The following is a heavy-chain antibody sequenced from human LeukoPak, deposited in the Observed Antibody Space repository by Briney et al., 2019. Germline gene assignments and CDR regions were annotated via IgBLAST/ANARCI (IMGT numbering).Heavy chain of an antibody. Sequence: SETLSLTCTVSGYSISSGYYWGWIRQPPGKGLEWIGNIYHSGSTYYNPSLKSRVTISVDTSKNQFSLKLSSVTAADTAVYYCARNYGGNSQTFDYWGQGTLVTVSS. CDR3: ARNYGGNSQTFDY. V-gene: IGHV4-38-2*02. D-gene: IGHD4-23*01. CDR2: IYHSGST. J-gene: IGHJ4*02. CDR1: GYSISSGYY.